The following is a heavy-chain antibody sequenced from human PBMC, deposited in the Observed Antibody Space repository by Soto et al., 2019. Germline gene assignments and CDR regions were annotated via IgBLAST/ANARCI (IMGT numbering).Heavy chain of an antibody. CDR1: GGSVSSGSYY. CDR3: ARAYSGSYLGFGYFDL. D-gene: IGHD1-26*01. CDR2: MYYSGST. J-gene: IGHJ2*01. V-gene: IGHV4-61*01. Sequence: QVQLQESGPGLVKPSETLSLTCTVSGGSVSSGSYYWSWIRQPPGKVLEWIGYMYYSGSTNYNPSLTSRVIISIDTSKNQFSLKVSSVTAADTAVYFCARAYSGSYLGFGYFDLWGRGTLVTVSS.